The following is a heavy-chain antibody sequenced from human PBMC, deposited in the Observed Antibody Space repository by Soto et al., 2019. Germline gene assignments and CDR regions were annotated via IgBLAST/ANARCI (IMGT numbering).Heavy chain of an antibody. CDR1: GYTFTSYG. V-gene: IGHV1-3*01. J-gene: IGHJ5*02. CDR3: VRRHVSATGIDWFDP. D-gene: IGHD6-13*01. CDR2: INAANGDT. Sequence: ASVKVSCKASGYTFTSYGIHWVRQAPGQRLEWMGWINAANGDTKYSPKFQGRVTITRDASASTAYMELSSLRSEDTAVYYCVRRHVSATGIDWFDPWGQGTLVTVSS.